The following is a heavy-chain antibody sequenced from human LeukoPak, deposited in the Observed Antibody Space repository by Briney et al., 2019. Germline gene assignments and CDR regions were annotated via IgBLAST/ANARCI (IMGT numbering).Heavy chain of an antibody. Sequence: SETLSLTCTVSDDSITMYYWTWIRQPPGKGLEWIGYVDHTGSTKFNPSLNGRVSISRDTSNNFFSLRLRSVTAADTAVYYCARVRYSSGWYDAFDIWGQGTMVTVSS. CDR2: VDHTGST. CDR1: DDSITMYY. J-gene: IGHJ3*02. D-gene: IGHD6-19*01. CDR3: ARVRYSSGWYDAFDI. V-gene: IGHV4-59*01.